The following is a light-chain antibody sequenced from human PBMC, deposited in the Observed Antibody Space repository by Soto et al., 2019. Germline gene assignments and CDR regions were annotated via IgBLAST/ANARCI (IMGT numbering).Light chain of an antibody. CDR2: GNS. V-gene: IGLV1-40*01. CDR3: QSSDSSLSV. CDR1: SSNIGAGYD. J-gene: IGLJ1*01. Sequence: QSALTQPPSVSGAPGQRVTISCTGSSSNIGAGYDVHWYQQLPGTAPKLLIYGNSNRPSGVPDRFSGSKSGTSASLAITGLQAEDEADYYCQSSDSSLSVFGTGTKVTV.